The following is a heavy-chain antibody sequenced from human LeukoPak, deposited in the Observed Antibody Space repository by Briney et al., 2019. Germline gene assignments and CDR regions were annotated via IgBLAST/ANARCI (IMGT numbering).Heavy chain of an antibody. V-gene: IGHV1-2*02. CDR1: GYTFTGYY. J-gene: IGHJ4*02. CDR3: ARDPVHFYDSSGYWTY. D-gene: IGHD3-22*01. CDR2: INPNSGGT. Sequence: GASVKVSCKASGYTFTGYYMHWVRQAPGQGLEWMGWINPNSGGTNYAQKLQGRVTMTTDTSTSTAYMELRSLRSDDTAVYYCARDPVHFYDSSGYWTYWGQGTLVTVSS.